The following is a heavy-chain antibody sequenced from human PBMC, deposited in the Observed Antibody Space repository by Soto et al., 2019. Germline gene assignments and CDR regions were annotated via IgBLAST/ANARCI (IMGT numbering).Heavy chain of an antibody. V-gene: IGHV4-34*01. J-gene: IGHJ4*02. CDR1: GGSFSGYY. CDR3: ARLSYGSDY. CDR2: INHSGST. Sequence: QVQLQQWGAGLLKPSETLSLTCAVYGGSFSGYYWSWIRQPPGKGPEWIGEINHSGSTNYNPSLKSRVTISVDTSKNQFSLKLSAVTAADTAVYYCARLSYGSDYWGQGTLVTVSS. D-gene: IGHD3-10*01.